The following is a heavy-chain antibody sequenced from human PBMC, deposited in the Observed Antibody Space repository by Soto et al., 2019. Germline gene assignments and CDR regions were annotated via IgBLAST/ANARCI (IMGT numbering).Heavy chain of an antibody. Sequence: EPLVESGGGLVKPGGSLRLSCEGSGFTFSNAWMNWVRQAPGKGLEWVGRIKSEPDGGTTDYAAPVKGRFTISRDDSKRTVYLQMNNLKTEDTAVYYCATGGYHFDYWGLGTLVTVSS. V-gene: IGHV3-15*01. CDR2: IKSEPDGGTT. D-gene: IGHD2-15*01. J-gene: IGHJ4*02. CDR3: ATGGYHFDY. CDR1: GFTFSNAW.